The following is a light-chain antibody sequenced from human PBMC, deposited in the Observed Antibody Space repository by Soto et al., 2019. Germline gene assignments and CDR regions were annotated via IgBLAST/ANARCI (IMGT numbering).Light chain of an antibody. V-gene: IGLV1-40*01. CDR2: GNS. Sequence: QCLLAQPRSGSGAPGQRVNISCTGSSSNIGAGYDVHWYQQLPGTAPKLLIYGNSNRPSGVPDRFSGSKSGTSASLAITGLQAEDEADYYCQYYDSSLSGYVFGTGTKVTVL. J-gene: IGLJ1*01. CDR1: SSNIGAGYD. CDR3: QYYDSSLSGYV.